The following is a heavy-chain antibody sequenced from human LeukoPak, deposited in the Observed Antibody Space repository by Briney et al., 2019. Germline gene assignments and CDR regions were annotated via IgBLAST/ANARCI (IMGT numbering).Heavy chain of an antibody. J-gene: IGHJ3*02. D-gene: IGHD3-16*02. CDR1: GGSISSGGYY. CDR3: ARDPRESYDYVWGSYRPDAFDI. Sequence: SETLSLTCTVSGGSISSGGYYWSWIRQPPGKGLEWIGFIYYSGSTYYNPSLKSRITISLDTSKNQFSLKLSSVTAADTAVYYCARDPRESYDYVWGSYRPDAFDIWGQGTMVTVSS. V-gene: IGHV4-30-4*01. CDR2: IYYSGST.